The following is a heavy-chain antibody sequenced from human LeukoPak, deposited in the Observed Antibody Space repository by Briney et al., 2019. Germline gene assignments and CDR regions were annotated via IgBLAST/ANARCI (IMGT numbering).Heavy chain of an antibody. J-gene: IGHJ4*02. CDR3: AGISP. CDR1: GFTFDDYA. CDR2: IYSGGST. V-gene: IGHV3-66*01. Sequence: GRSLRLSCAASGFTFDDYAMHWVRQAPGKGLEWVSGIYSGGSTYYADSVQGRFTISRDNSKNTLYLQMNSLRAEDTAVYYCAGISPWGQGTLVTVSS.